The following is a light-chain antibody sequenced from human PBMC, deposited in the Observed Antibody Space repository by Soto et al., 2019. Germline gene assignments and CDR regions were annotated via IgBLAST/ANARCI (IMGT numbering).Light chain of an antibody. V-gene: IGKV1-27*01. CDR1: QGIYNY. J-gene: IGKJ5*01. Sequence: DIRMTQSPSSLSASVGDRVTITCRASQGIYNYLAWYQQKPGKAPKLLIYAASTLEAGVPSRFSGSGSGTDFTLTISSLQPEDVATYYCHKYNSALLTFGQGTRLAMK. CDR3: HKYNSALLT. CDR2: AAS.